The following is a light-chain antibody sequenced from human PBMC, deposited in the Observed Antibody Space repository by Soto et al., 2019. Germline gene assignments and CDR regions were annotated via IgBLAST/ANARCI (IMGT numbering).Light chain of an antibody. V-gene: IGKV1-9*01. Sequence: IQLTQSPSSLSASVGDRVTITCRASQVISKYLAWYQQKPGTAPKLLIYLASTLQGGVPSRFSGSGSGTDFSLTISSLQPEDVANYYGQYLNSCPRTFGGGTTVEIK. J-gene: IGKJ4*01. CDR3: QYLNSCPRT. CDR2: LAS. CDR1: QVISKY.